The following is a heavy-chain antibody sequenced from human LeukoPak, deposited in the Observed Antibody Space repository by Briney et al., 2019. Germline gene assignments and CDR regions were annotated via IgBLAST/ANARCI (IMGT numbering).Heavy chain of an antibody. CDR2: INTDGSST. J-gene: IGHJ4*02. CDR3: ARSGGSSPLGY. V-gene: IGHV3-74*01. CDR1: GFTFSSYW. Sequence: GGSLRLSCAASGFTFSSYWMHWVRQAPGKRLVWVSHINTDGSSTTYADSVKGRLTISRDNAKNTLYLQMNSLRAEDTAVYYCARSGGSSPLGYWGKGTLVTVSS. D-gene: IGHD6-6*01.